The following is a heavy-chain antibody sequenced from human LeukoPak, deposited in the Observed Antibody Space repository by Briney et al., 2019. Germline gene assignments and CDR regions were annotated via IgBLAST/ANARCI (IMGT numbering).Heavy chain of an antibody. CDR3: ASTYDYDSSGYYPFDY. V-gene: IGHV3-64*01. Sequence: GGSLRLSCSASGFTFSGYAMHWVRQAPGKGLEYVSAISSNGGSTHYANSVKGRFTISRDNSKNTLYLQMGSLRAEDMAVYYCASTYDYDSSGYYPFDYWGQGTLVTVSS. CDR1: GFTFSGYA. CDR2: ISSNGGST. D-gene: IGHD3-22*01. J-gene: IGHJ4*02.